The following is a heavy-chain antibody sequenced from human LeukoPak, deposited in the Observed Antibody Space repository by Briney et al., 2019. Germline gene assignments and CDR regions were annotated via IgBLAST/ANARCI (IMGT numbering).Heavy chain of an antibody. Sequence: GGSLRLSCTASGFTVSNNYMNWVRQAPGKGLEWVSVIYSGGRTYYADSVKGRFTISRDNSKNTLYLQMNSLRAEDTAVYYCARLPTFYYDSSHYHYDYWGQGTLVTVPS. CDR2: IYSGGRT. CDR1: GFTVSNNY. J-gene: IGHJ4*02. CDR3: ARLPTFYYDSSHYHYDY. D-gene: IGHD3-22*01. V-gene: IGHV3-53*01.